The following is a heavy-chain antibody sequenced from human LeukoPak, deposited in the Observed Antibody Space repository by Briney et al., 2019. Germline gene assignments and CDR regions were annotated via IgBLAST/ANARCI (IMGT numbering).Heavy chain of an antibody. J-gene: IGHJ5*02. D-gene: IGHD3-10*01. CDR3: ARLIRRFGVFNWFDP. V-gene: IGHV4-34*01. Sequence: SETLSLTCAVYGGSFSDYYWSWIRQPPGKGLEWIGEINHSGSTNYNPSLKSRVPISVDTSKNQFSLKLSSVTAADTAVYYCARLIRRFGVFNWFDPWGQGTLVTVSS. CDR1: GGSFSDYY. CDR2: INHSGST.